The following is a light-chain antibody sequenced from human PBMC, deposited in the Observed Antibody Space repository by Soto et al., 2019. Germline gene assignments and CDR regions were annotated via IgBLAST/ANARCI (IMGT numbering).Light chain of an antibody. Sequence: QSALTQPASVSGSPGQSITISCTGTSSDVGSYNLVSWYQQHPGKAPKLMIYEGSKRPLGVSNRFSGSKSGNTASLTISGLQAEDEADYYCCSYAGSSTLFGGGTQLTVL. CDR3: CSYAGSSTL. V-gene: IGLV2-23*01. J-gene: IGLJ2*01. CDR1: SSDVGSYNL. CDR2: EGS.